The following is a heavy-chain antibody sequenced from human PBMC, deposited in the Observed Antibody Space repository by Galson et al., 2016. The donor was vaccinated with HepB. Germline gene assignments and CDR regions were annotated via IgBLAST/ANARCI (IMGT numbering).Heavy chain of an antibody. CDR2: TFHSGST. Sequence: SETLSLTCAVSGGSIRSNNWWTWVRQPPGKGLEWIGETFHSGSTYFNPSLKSRVTMSVDTSKNHFSLKLRSMTAVDTAVYYCAAGEAVAGIAYWGQGNLVTVSS. D-gene: IGHD6-19*01. CDR3: AAGEAVAGIAY. CDR1: GGSIRSNNW. J-gene: IGHJ4*02. V-gene: IGHV4-4*02.